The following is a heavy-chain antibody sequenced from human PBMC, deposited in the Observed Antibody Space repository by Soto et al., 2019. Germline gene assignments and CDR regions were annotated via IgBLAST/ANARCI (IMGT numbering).Heavy chain of an antibody. CDR3: ARGGEGYYGMDV. V-gene: IGHV3-21*01. J-gene: IGHJ6*02. CDR2: ISSSSSYI. Sequence: EVQLVESGGGLVQPGGSLRLSCAASGFTFSSYSMNWVRQAPGKGLEWVSSISSSSSYIYYADSVKGRFTISRDNAKNSLYLQMNSLRAEDTAVYYCARGGEGYYGMDVWGQGTTVTVSS. CDR1: GFTFSSYS. D-gene: IGHD3-16*01.